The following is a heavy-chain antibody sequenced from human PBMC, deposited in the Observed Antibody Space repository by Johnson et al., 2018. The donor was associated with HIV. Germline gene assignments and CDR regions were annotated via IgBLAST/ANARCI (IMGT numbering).Heavy chain of an antibody. CDR3: AKPPSMGADAFDI. CDR1: GFTFSSYD. Sequence: QVQLVESGGGVVQPGRSLRVSCGASGFTFSSYDMHWVRQAPGKGLEWVADISYDGSNEYYGDSVKGRFNISRDNSKNTLYLQMNSLKTEDTGVYYCAKPPSMGADAFDIWGQGTMVTVSS. J-gene: IGHJ3*02. D-gene: IGHD3-16*01. CDR2: ISYDGSNE. V-gene: IGHV3-30*18.